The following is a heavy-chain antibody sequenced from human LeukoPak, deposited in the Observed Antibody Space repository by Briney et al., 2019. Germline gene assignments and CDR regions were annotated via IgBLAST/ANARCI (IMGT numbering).Heavy chain of an antibody. CDR1: GFTFSSYG. CDR2: ISYDGSNK. J-gene: IGHJ4*02. D-gene: IGHD2-15*01. V-gene: IGHV3-30*18. Sequence: GGSLRLSCAASGFTFSSYGMHWVRQAPGKGLEWVAVISYDGSNKYCADSVKGRFTISRDNSKNTLYLQMNSLRAEDTAVYYCAKDVGYCSGGSCYPLYYFDYWGQGTLVTVSS. CDR3: AKDVGYCSGGSCYPLYYFDY.